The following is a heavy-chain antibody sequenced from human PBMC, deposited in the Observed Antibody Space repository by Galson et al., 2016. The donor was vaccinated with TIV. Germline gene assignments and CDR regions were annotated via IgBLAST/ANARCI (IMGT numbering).Heavy chain of an antibody. J-gene: IGHJ4*02. CDR2: INGDGTEI. D-gene: IGHD6-19*01. Sequence: SLRLSCAASGFTFNNYAMHWVRQAPGKGLEWVANINGDGTEIKYVDSVKGRFTISRDNAKNSLYLQVSNLRVEDTAIYYCAQWLGTSNSWGQGTLVTVSS. CDR3: AQWLGTSNS. CDR1: GFTFNNYA. V-gene: IGHV3-7*01.